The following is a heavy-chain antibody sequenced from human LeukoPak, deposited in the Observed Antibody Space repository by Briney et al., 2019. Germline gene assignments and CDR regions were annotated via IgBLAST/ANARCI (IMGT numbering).Heavy chain of an antibody. J-gene: IGHJ6*02. CDR1: GFTFDDYA. D-gene: IGHD2-2*01. CDR3: ARGQSTSSGMDV. CDR2: ISWNSGSM. V-gene: IGHV3-9*01. Sequence: GGSLRLSCAASGFTFDDYAMHWVRQAPGKGLEWVSGISWNSGSMGYADSVKGRFTISRDNSKNTLYLQMNSLRAEDTAVYYCARGQSTSSGMDVWGQGTTVTVSS.